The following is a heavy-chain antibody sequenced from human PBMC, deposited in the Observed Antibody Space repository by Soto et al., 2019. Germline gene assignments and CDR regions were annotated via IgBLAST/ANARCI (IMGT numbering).Heavy chain of an antibody. V-gene: IGHV3-30*18. J-gene: IGHJ4*02. Sequence: VQLVESGGGVVQPGRSLRLSCAASGFTFSDYAMHWVRQAPGKGLEWVAVVSHDGRNTHYADSVKGRFTISRDSSKNTASLEMTSLRAEDTAVYYCAKGGRQWLVTSDFNYWGQGALSPSPQ. D-gene: IGHD6-19*01. CDR3: AKGGRQWLVTSDFNY. CDR2: VSHDGRNT. CDR1: GFTFSDYA.